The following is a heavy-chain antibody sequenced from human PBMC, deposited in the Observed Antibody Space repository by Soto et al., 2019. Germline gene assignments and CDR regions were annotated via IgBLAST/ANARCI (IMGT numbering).Heavy chain of an antibody. CDR3: ARLPASKFGEWNFDY. V-gene: IGHV4-59*08. CDR1: GGSISSYY. D-gene: IGHD3-10*01. J-gene: IGHJ4*02. Sequence: SETLSLTCTVSGGSISSYYWSWIRQPPGKGLEWIGYIYYSGSTNYNPSLKSRVTISVDTSKNQFSLKLSSVTAADTAVYYCARLPASKFGEWNFDYWGQGTLVTVSS. CDR2: IYYSGST.